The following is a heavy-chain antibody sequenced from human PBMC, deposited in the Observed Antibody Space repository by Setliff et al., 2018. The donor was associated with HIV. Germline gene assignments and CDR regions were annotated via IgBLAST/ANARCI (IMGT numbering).Heavy chain of an antibody. Sequence: TLSLTCTVSGCSVSNTTYYWGWIRQPPGKGLEWIGNIYYTGSTYYNPSLKSRVTVSVNTSKNQFSPKLTSVTVADTAVFYCARAGIKEDAFDIWGQGTMVTVSS. D-gene: IGHD3-10*01. V-gene: IGHV4-39*02. J-gene: IGHJ3*02. CDR1: GCSVSNTTYY. CDR2: IYYTGST. CDR3: ARAGIKEDAFDI.